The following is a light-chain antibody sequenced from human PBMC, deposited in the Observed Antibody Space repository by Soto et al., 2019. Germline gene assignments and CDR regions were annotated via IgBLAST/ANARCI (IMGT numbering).Light chain of an antibody. CDR2: DNH. J-gene: IGLJ3*02. V-gene: IGLV1-51*01. CDR3: ATWDGSLSVVV. CDR1: SSNVGDNF. Sequence: QSVLTQPPSVSAAPGQRVTISCSGNSSNVGDNFVSWYQQPPEAAPKLLIYDNHKRPSGIPDRFSGSKPGTSATLGITGLLTGDEADYYCATWDGSLSVVVFCGGTKLTVL.